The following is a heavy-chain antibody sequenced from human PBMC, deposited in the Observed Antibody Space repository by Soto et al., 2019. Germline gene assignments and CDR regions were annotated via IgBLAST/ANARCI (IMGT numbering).Heavy chain of an antibody. CDR2: IRGFSPYT. J-gene: IGHJ6*02. V-gene: IGHV3-21*01. D-gene: IGHD2-15*01. CDR1: GFKISSSS. Sequence: GGSLRLSCAAFGFKISSSSMNWVRQAPGKGLEWVSAIRGFSPYTFYADSVKGRFTISRNNAKNSLYLQMNSLRAEDTAVYYCARDRGYDAHDYYYDAMDVWGQRTMVTVSS. CDR3: ARDRGYDAHDYYYDAMDV.